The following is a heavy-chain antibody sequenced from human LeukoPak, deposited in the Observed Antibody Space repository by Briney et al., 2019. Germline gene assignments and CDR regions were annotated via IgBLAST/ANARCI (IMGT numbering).Heavy chain of an antibody. J-gene: IGHJ4*02. CDR2: IYNSGST. D-gene: IGHD6-19*01. Sequence: SETLSLTYTVSGDSISTYYWSWIRKPPGKGLEWIGHIYNSGSTNYSPSLKSRVTISVDTSKNQFSLKLSSVTAADTAVYYCARFKRAGGWSYFDYWGQGTLVTVSS. CDR3: ARFKRAGGWSYFDY. V-gene: IGHV4-59*01. CDR1: GDSISTYY.